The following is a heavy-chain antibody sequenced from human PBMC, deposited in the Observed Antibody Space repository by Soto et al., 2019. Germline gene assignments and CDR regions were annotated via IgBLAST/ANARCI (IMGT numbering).Heavy chain of an antibody. CDR3: AKGRLGSCHRDTCPDY. D-gene: IGHD2-15*01. CDR2: ISPSGGSI. Sequence: GGSLRLSCAASRFIFSSYVMSWVRQAPGKGLEWVSSISPSGGSIFYQDSVKGRFTISRDNSKNTLYFQMNSLRAEDTALFYFAKGRLGSCHRDTCPDYWGQGALVTVSS. CDR1: RFIFSSYV. V-gene: IGHV3-23*01. J-gene: IGHJ4*02.